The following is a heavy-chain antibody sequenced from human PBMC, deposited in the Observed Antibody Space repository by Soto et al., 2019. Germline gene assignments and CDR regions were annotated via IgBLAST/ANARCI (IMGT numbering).Heavy chain of an antibody. D-gene: IGHD3-3*01. V-gene: IGHV4-31*01. CDR3: ARDSPYDFWSGYSNAFDI. CDR2: IYYSGST. Sequence: QVQLQESGPGLVKPSQTLSLTCTVSGGSISSGGYYWSWIRQHPGKGLEWIGYIYYSGSTDYSPSLTSLVTISLDTSKNQFSLKLSSVTAADTAVYYCARDSPYDFWSGYSNAFDIWGQGTMVTVSS. CDR1: GGSISSGGYY. J-gene: IGHJ3*02.